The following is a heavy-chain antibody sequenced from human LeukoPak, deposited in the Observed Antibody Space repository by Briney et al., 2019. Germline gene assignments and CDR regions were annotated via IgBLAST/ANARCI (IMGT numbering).Heavy chain of an antibody. Sequence: SETLSLTCNVLGGSIRSSNYYWGWTRQPPGKGLEWIGSIYYSGSTYYNPSLKGRGTMSVDTSNNQFSLKLTSATATATAVYYCVRLFYYDSRGPPSWGQGTLVTVSS. CDR3: VRLFYYDSRGPPS. CDR2: IYYSGST. J-gene: IGHJ5*02. V-gene: IGHV4-39*01. CDR1: GGSIRSSNYY. D-gene: IGHD3-22*01.